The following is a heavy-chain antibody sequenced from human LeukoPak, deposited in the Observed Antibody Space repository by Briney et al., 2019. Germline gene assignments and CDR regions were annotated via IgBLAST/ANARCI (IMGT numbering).Heavy chain of an antibody. V-gene: IGHV4-59*08. J-gene: IGHJ3*02. CDR1: SDFTDTYY. Sequence: SETLSLTCSVSSDFTDTYYWNWIRRLPGKGLEWIGYISYSGSTNYNPSLKSRATISIDTSNNQFSLRLRSVTAPDTAIYYCARADIYGGNPFDAFDIWGQGTKVAVSS. CDR3: ARADIYGGNPFDAFDI. CDR2: ISYSGST. D-gene: IGHD4-23*01.